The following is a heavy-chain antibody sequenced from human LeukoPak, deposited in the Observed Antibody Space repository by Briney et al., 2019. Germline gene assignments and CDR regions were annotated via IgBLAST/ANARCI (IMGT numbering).Heavy chain of an antibody. D-gene: IGHD6-19*01. CDR2: INHSGGT. J-gene: IGHJ1*01. CDR1: GGSISSYY. V-gene: IGHV4-34*01. Sequence: SETLSLTCTVSGGSISSYYWSWIRQPPGKGLEWIGEINHSGGTNYNPSLKSRVTISVDTSKNQFSLRLSSVTAADTAVYYCSRGRDSSGWQVEYFQHWGQATLVTVSS. CDR3: SRGRDSSGWQVEYFQH.